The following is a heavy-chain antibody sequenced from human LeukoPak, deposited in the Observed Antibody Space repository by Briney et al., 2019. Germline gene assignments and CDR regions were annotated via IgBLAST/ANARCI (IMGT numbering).Heavy chain of an antibody. V-gene: IGHV4-34*01. CDR1: GGSFSGYY. CDR3: ARGVAVAGTYFDY. CDR2: INHSGST. Sequence: PSETLSLTCAVYGGSFSGYYWSWIRQPPGKGLEWIGEINHSGSTNYNPSLKSRVTISVDTSKNQFSLKLSSVTAADTAVYYRARGVAVAGTYFDYWGQGTLVTVSS. J-gene: IGHJ4*02. D-gene: IGHD6-19*01.